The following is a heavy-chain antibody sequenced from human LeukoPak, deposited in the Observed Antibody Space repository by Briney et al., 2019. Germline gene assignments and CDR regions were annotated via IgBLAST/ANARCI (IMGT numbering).Heavy chain of an antibody. CDR3: ARSCSSTSCYSGYYYYMDV. Sequence: PGGSLRLSCAASGFTFGSYTMNWVRQAPGKGLEWVSYISSSSSTMYYADSVKGRFANSRDNAKNSLYLQMNSLRAEDTAVYFCARSCSSTSCYSGYYYYMDVWGKGTTVTVSS. J-gene: IGHJ6*03. D-gene: IGHD2-2*01. CDR1: GFTFGSYT. CDR2: ISSSSSTM. V-gene: IGHV3-48*01.